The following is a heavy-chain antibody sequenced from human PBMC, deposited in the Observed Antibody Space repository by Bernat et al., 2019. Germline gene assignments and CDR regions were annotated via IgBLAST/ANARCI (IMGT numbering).Heavy chain of an antibody. CDR3: AKGFHPHIAAANLD. CDR1: GFTFDDYA. J-gene: IGHJ4*02. V-gene: IGHV3-9*01. CDR2: ISWNSGSI. D-gene: IGHD6-13*01. Sequence: EVQLVESGGGLVQPGRSLRLSCAASGFTFDDYAMHWVRQAPGKGLEWVSGISWNSGSIGYADSVKGRFTIPRDNAKNSLYLQMNSLRAEDTALYYCAKGFHPHIAAANLDWGQGTLVTVSS.